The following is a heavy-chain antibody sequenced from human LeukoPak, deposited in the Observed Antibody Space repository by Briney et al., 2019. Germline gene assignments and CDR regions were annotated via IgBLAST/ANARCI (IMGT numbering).Heavy chain of an antibody. CDR3: ERGRGGSYHY. Sequence: PGGSLRLSCAASGFTFSNDWMHWVRQAPGKGLVWVSRINTDGSNTTYAASVQGRFTISRDNAKNTLYLQMNSLRVEDTAVYYCERGRGGSYHYWGQGNLVTVSS. CDR2: INTDGSNT. D-gene: IGHD1-26*01. V-gene: IGHV3-74*01. J-gene: IGHJ4*02. CDR1: GFTFSNDW.